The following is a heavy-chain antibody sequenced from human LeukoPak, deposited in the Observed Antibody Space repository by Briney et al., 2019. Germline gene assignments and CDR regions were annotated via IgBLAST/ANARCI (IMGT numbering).Heavy chain of an antibody. D-gene: IGHD5-18*01. CDR1: GGSISTYY. Sequence: TSETLSLTCTVSGGSISTYYWSWVRQPPGKGLEWIGYIYYSGSTNYNPSLKSRVTISVDTSKNQFSLNLNSVTAADTAVYYCARLGYSYGPNYYYYMDVWGKGTTVTVSS. CDR2: IYYSGST. J-gene: IGHJ6*03. CDR3: ARLGYSYGPNYYYYMDV. V-gene: IGHV4-59*01.